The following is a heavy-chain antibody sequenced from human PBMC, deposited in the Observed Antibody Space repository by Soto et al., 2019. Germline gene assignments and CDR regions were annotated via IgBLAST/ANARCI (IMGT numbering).Heavy chain of an antibody. J-gene: IGHJ5*02. CDR2: IIPIFGTA. Sequence: SVKVSCKASGGTFSSYAISWVRQAPGQGLEWMGGIIPIFGTANYAQKFQGRVTITADESTSTAYMELSSLRSEDTAVYYCARDCLTFDCSGGSCYSFGDWFDPWGQGTLVTVSS. CDR3: ARDCLTFDCSGGSCYSFGDWFDP. V-gene: IGHV1-69*13. D-gene: IGHD2-15*01. CDR1: GGTFSSYA.